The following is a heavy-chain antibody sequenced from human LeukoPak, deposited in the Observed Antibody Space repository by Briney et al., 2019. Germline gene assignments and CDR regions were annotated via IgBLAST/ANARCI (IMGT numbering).Heavy chain of an antibody. CDR2: IFYSGRT. CDR1: GASVSSSSYY. J-gene: IGHJ4*02. D-gene: IGHD1-26*01. Sequence: SETLSLTCTVSGASVSSSSYYWEWIRPPPGKGLEWVGSIFYSGRTSYNPSLKSRVTMSVDTSKNQFSLRLSSVTATDTAVYYCATRRSGSHPYYWGQGTLVTVSS. V-gene: IGHV4-39*01. CDR3: ATRRSGSHPYY.